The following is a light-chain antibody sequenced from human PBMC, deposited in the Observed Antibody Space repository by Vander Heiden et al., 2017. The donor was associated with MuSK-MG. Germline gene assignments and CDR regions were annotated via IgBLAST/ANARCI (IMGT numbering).Light chain of an antibody. Sequence: SDELTKPPSVSVSPGQTASITCSGDKLGDKYACWYQQKPGQSPVLVIYQDSKRPSGIPERFSGFFSGSTAPPTISRAQAMDEGYSYRHQCDRSTAVFGGGTKLTVL. CDR2: QDS. J-gene: IGLJ2*01. CDR3: HQCDRSTAV. V-gene: IGLV3-1*01. CDR1: KLGDKY.